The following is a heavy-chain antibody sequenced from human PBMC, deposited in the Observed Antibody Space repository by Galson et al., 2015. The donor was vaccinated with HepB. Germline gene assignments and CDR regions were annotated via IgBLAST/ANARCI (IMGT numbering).Heavy chain of an antibody. Sequence: SLRLSCAASGFTFSSYAMSWVRQAPGKGLEWVSAISGSGGSTYYADSVKGRFTISRDNSKNTLYLQMNSLRAEDTAVYYCAKVNYDSSGYYWFDPWGQGTLVTVSS. CDR3: AKVNYDSSGYYWFDP. CDR2: ISGSGGST. D-gene: IGHD3-22*01. J-gene: IGHJ5*02. CDR1: GFTFSSYA. V-gene: IGHV3-23*01.